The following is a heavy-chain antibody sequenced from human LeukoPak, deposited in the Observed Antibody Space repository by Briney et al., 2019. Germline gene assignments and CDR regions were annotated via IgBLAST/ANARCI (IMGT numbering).Heavy chain of an antibody. D-gene: IGHD3-22*01. Sequence: ASVKVSCKASGYSFDRYGISWVRRAPGQGLEWLGWIGAFNGNTNYAQNLQGRVTMTADTSTTTAYMELRSRSSDDTAVYYCARDFLSYDGSENHFEDTFDIWGQGTMVTVSS. CDR3: ARDFLSYDGSENHFEDTFDI. CDR2: IGAFNGNT. V-gene: IGHV1-18*01. CDR1: GYSFDRYG. J-gene: IGHJ3*02.